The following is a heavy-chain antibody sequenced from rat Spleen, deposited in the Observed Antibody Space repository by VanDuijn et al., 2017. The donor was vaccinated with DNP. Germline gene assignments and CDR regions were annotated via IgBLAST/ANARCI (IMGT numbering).Heavy chain of an antibody. J-gene: IGHJ1*01. CDR1: GYSITSNY. Sequence: EVQLQESGPGLVKPSQSLSLTCSVTGYSITSNYWGWIRKFPENKMEWVGHISFSGNTHFNPSLKSRISITRDTSKNQFFLQLNSITTEDTATYYCARGSGTYYWYFDFWDPGTMVTVSS. CDR2: ISFSGNT. V-gene: IGHV3-1*01. CDR3: ARGSGTYYWYFDF. D-gene: IGHD5-1*01.